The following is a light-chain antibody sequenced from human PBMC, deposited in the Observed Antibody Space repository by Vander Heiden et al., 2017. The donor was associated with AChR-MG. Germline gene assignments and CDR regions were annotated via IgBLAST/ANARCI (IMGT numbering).Light chain of an antibody. J-gene: IGKJ4*01. CDR1: QSVSSY. CDR2: DAS. CDR3: QQRSNWPFT. Sequence: EIVLPQSPATLSLSPGESATLSCRASQSVSSYLAWYQQKPGQAPRLLIYDASNRATGIPARFSGSGSGTDFTLTISSLEPEDFAVYYCQQRSNWPFTFGGGTKVEIK. V-gene: IGKV3-11*01.